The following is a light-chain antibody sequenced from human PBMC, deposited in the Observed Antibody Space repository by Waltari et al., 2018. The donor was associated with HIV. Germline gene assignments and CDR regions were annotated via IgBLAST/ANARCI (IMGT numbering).Light chain of an antibody. Sequence: QSALTQPRSVSGSPGQSVTISCTGTSRDVGGYNYVSWYQQNPGKAPKFIIYDVAKRPSGVPDRFSGSKSGNTASLTISGLQAEDEADYYCCSYAGNYPVLSGGGTKLTVL. CDR1: SRDVGGYNY. V-gene: IGLV2-11*01. CDR3: CSYAGNYPVL. J-gene: IGLJ3*02. CDR2: DVA.